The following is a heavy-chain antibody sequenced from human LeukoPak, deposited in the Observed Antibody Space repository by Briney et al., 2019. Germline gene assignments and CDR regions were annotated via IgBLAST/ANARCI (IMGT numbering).Heavy chain of an antibody. CDR3: ARAGYYDSSGYSHFDY. CDR1: GCTFFNYG. V-gene: IGHV1-18*01. CDR2: ISAYNGNT. J-gene: IGHJ4*02. D-gene: IGHD3-22*01. Sequence: AAVHDTCMATGCTFFNYGRRWLRQAPEQELEWMGWISAYNGNTKYAQKLQGRVTMTTDTCTRTSYMELRRLRSDDTAVYFCARAGYYDSSGYSHFDYWGQGTLVTVGS.